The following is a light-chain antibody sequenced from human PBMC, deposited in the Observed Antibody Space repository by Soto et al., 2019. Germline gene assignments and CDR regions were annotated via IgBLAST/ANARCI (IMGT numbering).Light chain of an antibody. J-gene: IGKJ5*01. V-gene: IGKV1-33*01. CDR2: DES. CDR1: QDIINY. Sequence: DIQMTQSPSSLSASVGDRVTITCQASQDIINYLNWYQQRPGKDPKLLIYDESNLETGVPSRFSGSGSGTDFTFTISSLQPEDIATYYCQHYDNVITFGQGTRLEIK. CDR3: QHYDNVIT.